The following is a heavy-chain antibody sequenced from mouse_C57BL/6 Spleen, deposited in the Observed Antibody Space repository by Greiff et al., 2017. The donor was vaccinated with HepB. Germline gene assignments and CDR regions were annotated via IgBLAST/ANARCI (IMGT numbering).Heavy chain of an antibody. J-gene: IGHJ1*03. CDR2: IDPSDSET. Sequence: QVQLQQPGAELVRPGSSVKLSCKASGYTFTSYWMHWVKQRPIQGLEWIGNIDPSDSETHYNQKFKDKATLTVDKSSSTAYIQLSSLTSEDSAVYYCARLYDYDVNWYFDVWGTGTTVTVSS. D-gene: IGHD2-4*01. CDR1: GYTFTSYW. CDR3: ARLYDYDVNWYFDV. V-gene: IGHV1-52*01.